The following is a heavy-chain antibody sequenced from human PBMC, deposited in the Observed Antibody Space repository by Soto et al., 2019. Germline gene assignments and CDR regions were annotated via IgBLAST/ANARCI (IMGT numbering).Heavy chain of an antibody. CDR3: ARGPHNVAAGKVRYYYYYMDV. CDR1: GGSISSYY. D-gene: IGHD6-13*01. J-gene: IGHJ6*03. CDR2: IYYSGST. V-gene: IGHV4-59*01. Sequence: SETLSLTCTVSGGSISSYYWSWIRQPPGKGLEWIGYIYYSGSTNYNPSLKSRVTISVDTSKNQFSLKLSSVTAADTAVYYCARGPHNVAAGKVRYYYYYMDVWGKGTTVTVSS.